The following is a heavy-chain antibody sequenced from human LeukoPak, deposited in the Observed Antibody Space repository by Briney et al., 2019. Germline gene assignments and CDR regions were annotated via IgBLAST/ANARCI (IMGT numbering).Heavy chain of an antibody. J-gene: IGHJ5*02. CDR2: INHSGST. Sequence: SETLSLTCAVYGGSFSGYYWSWIRQPPGKGLEWIGEINHSGSTNYNPSLKSRVTISVDTSKNQFSLKLSSMTAADTAVYYCARDQGGVVRGVIDWFDPWGQGALVTVSS. CDR1: GGSFSGYY. D-gene: IGHD3-10*01. CDR3: ARDQGGVVRGVIDWFDP. V-gene: IGHV4-34*01.